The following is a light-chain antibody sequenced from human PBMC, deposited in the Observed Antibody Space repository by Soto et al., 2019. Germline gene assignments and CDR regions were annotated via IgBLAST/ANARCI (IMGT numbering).Light chain of an antibody. J-gene: IGLJ3*02. V-gene: IGLV3-1*01. CDR3: QVWDSTTRV. Sequence: SYELTQPPSVSVSPGQTASITCSGARLGNKYACWYQQKPGQSPVLVIYKDSRRPSGIPERFSGSNSGNTATLTISGTQTMDEADYYCQVWDSTTRVFGGGTKLTVL. CDR2: KDS. CDR1: RLGNKY.